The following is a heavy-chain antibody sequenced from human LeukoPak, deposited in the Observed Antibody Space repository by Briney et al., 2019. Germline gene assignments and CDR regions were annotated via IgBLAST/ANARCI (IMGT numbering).Heavy chain of an antibody. V-gene: IGHV4-39*07. D-gene: IGHD3-3*01. Sequence: PSETLSPTCTASGGSISSSSYYWGWIRQPPGKGLEWIGSIYYSGSTYYNPSLKSRVTISVDTSKNQFSLKLSSVTAADTAVYYCARVLTIFGVVINWFDPWGQGTLVTVSS. CDR3: ARVLTIFGVVINWFDP. CDR2: IYYSGST. J-gene: IGHJ5*02. CDR1: GGSISSSSYY.